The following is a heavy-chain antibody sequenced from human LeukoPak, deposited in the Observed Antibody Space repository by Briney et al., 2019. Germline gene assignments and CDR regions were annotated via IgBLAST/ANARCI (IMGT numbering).Heavy chain of an antibody. D-gene: IGHD3-10*01. Sequence: PGGSLRLSCAASGFTFSDYYMSWIRQAPEKGLEWVSYISSSGSTIYYADSVKGRFTISRDNAKNSLYLQMNSLRAEDTAVYYCARGVAFWFGELFAFDGWGQGTLVTVSS. V-gene: IGHV3-11*04. J-gene: IGHJ4*02. CDR1: GFTFSDYY. CDR2: ISSSGSTI. CDR3: ARGVAFWFGELFAFDG.